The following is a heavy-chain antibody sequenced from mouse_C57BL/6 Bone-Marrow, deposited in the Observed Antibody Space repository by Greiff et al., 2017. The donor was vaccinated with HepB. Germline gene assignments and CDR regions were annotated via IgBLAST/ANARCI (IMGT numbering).Heavy chain of an antibody. D-gene: IGHD1-1*01. Sequence: VQLQQPGAELVKPGASVKVSCKASGYTFTSYWMHWVKQRPGQGLEWIGRIHPSDSDTNYNQKFKGKATLTVDKSSSTAYMQLSSLTSEDSAVYYCAMDVFTTVVARYFDVWGTGTTVTVSS. CDR1: GYTFTSYW. V-gene: IGHV1-74*01. CDR3: AMDVFTTVVARYFDV. J-gene: IGHJ1*03. CDR2: IHPSDSDT.